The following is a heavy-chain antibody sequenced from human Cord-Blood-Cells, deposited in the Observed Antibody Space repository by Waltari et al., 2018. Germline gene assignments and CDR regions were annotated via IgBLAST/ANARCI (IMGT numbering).Heavy chain of an antibody. CDR2: TYYRSKWYN. CDR1: RDTVPTNSAP. CDR3: ARSLIAVADDAFDI. D-gene: IGHD6-19*01. J-gene: IGHJ3*02. V-gene: IGHV6-1*01. Sequence: QVQLQQSGPGLVKPSQTLSLTCAISRDTVPTNSAPWNWIRQSPSRGLEWLGRTYYRSKWYNDYAVSVKSRITINPDTSKNQFSLQLNSVTPEDTAVYYCARSLIAVADDAFDIWGQGTMVTVSS.